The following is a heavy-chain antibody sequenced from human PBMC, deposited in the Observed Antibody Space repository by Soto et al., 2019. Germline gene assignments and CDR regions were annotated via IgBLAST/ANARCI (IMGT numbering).Heavy chain of an antibody. Sequence: ASVKVSCKASGYTFTSYDINWVRQATGQGSEWMGWVNPISGNTGYAQKFQGRVTMTRNTSISTAYMELSSLRSEDTAVYYCAKSTSGSYFAAFDIWGQARMVTVSS. CDR3: AKSTSGSYFAAFDI. CDR2: VNPISGNT. V-gene: IGHV1-8*01. J-gene: IGHJ3*02. D-gene: IGHD1-26*01. CDR1: GYTFTSYD.